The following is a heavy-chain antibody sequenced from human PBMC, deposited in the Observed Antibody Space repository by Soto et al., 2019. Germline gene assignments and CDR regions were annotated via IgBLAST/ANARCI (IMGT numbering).Heavy chain of an antibody. Sequence: SDPLSLTCTGSGGSISSSRFHWGWIRQPPGKGLEWIGSIYYSGSTYYSPSLKSRVTISVDTSKNQFSLKLSSVTAADTAVYYCARRERAAGTDWWFDPWGQG. CDR2: IYYSGST. CDR1: GGSISSSRFH. V-gene: IGHV4-39*01. J-gene: IGHJ5*02. D-gene: IGHD6-13*01. CDR3: ARRERAAGTDWWFDP.